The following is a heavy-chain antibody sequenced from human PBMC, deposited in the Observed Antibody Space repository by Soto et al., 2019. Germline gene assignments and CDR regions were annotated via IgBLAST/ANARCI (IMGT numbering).Heavy chain of an antibody. Sequence: PGGSLRLSCAASGFTFSSYAMHWVRQAPGKGLEWVAVISYDGSNKYYADSVKGRFTISRDNSKSTLYLQMDSLRAEDTAVYYCARTYSNDWYLAYWGQGTLVTVSS. D-gene: IGHD6-19*01. J-gene: IGHJ4*02. CDR1: GFTFSSYA. CDR2: ISYDGSNK. V-gene: IGHV3-30-3*01. CDR3: ARTYSNDWYLAY.